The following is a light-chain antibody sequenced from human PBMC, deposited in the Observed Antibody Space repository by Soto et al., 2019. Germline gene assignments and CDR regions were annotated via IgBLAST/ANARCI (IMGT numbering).Light chain of an antibody. V-gene: IGLV1-44*01. CDR1: SSNIGSNT. CDR2: SNN. J-gene: IGLJ1*01. CDR3: AAWDDSLTGYV. Sequence: QSVLTQPPSASWTTGHRVAIACSGSSSNIGSNTVNWYQQLPGTAPKLLIYSNNQRPSGVPDRFSGSKSGTSASLAISGLQSEDDADYYCAAWDDSLTGYVFGTGTKVTVL.